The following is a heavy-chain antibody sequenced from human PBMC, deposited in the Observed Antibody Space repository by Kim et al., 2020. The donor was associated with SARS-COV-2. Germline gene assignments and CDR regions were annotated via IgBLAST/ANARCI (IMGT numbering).Heavy chain of an antibody. D-gene: IGHD6-13*01. V-gene: IGHV3-43*01. Sequence: GGSLRLSCAASGFTFDDYTMHWVRQAPGKGLEWVSLISWDGGSTYYADSVKGRFTISRDNSKNSLYLQMNSLRTEDTALYYCAKDGQQRTYYFDYWGQGTLVTVSS. CDR2: ISWDGGST. J-gene: IGHJ4*02. CDR3: AKDGQQRTYYFDY. CDR1: GFTFDDYT.